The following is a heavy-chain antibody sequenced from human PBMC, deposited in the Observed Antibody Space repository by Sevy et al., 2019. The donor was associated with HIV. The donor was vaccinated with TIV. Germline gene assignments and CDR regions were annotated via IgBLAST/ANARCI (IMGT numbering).Heavy chain of an antibody. V-gene: IGHV3-21*01. CDR1: GFIFSNYN. Sequence: GGSLRLSCVASGFIFSNYNMNWVRQAPGKGLEWVSSISSTNSHIYYADSVKGRGTISRDNAKKSLYLQMNSLGAEDTAVYYCARFYDSDNYSSPLDAWGQGTLVTVSS. CDR2: ISSTNSHI. D-gene: IGHD3-3*01. CDR3: ARFYDSDNYSSPLDA. J-gene: IGHJ5*02.